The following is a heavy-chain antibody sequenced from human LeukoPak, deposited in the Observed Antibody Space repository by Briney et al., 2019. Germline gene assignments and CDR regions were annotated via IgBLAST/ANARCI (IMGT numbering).Heavy chain of an antibody. CDR1: GFTFSSYQ. J-gene: IGHJ4*02. Sequence: GGSLRLSCVASGFTFSSYQMNRVRQAPGKGLEWLSYVHRSGTTVYYADSVKGRFTVSRDNTKNSLYLQMNSLRAEDTAVYYCAREGGGGSYADYWGQGTQVTVSS. V-gene: IGHV3-48*03. CDR2: VHRSGTTV. CDR3: AREGGGGSYADY. D-gene: IGHD1-26*01.